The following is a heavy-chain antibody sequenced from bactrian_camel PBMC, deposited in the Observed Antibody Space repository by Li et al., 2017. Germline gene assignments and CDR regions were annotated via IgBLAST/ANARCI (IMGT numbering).Heavy chain of an antibody. CDR3: GATSVRPFYESSWLATSDYHH. V-gene: IGHV3S53*01. CDR1: GIARSSFC. D-gene: IGHD5*01. Sequence: HVQLVESGGDSAQVGGSLRLSCVASGIARSSFCMGFFRRAPGKEGEGVASIDLEYTTTYTESVKGRFTISKNDEENTVYLQMSSLKPEDSAMYYCGATSVRPFYESSWLATSDYHHWGQGTQVTVS. J-gene: IGHJ4*01. CDR2: IDLEYTT.